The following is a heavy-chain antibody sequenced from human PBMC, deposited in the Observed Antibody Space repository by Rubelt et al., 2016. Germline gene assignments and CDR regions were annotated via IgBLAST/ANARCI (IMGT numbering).Heavy chain of an antibody. CDR2: IRYDGSNQ. J-gene: IGHJ4*02. CDR3: VSDPRDGDYTLDY. V-gene: IGHV3-33*01. CDR1: GITFSTYN. D-gene: IGHD4-17*01. Sequence: QVQLVESGGGVVQPGRSLRLSCAASGITFSTYNIHWVRQAHGRGLEGVAIIRYDGSNQYYAESVKGGFTISRDNSKNTWNLQMNSLSAEDTAVYYCVSDPRDGDYTLDYWGQGTLVTVSS.